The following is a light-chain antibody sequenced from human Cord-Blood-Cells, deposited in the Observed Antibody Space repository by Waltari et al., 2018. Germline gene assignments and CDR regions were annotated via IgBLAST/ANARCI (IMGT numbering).Light chain of an antibody. CDR3: MQALQTPT. CDR1: LSLLHSNGYNY. Sequence: DPVMTQSPLSLPVTPRKPAYRSCRSSLSLLHSNGYNYLDWYLQKPGQSPQLLIYLGSNRASGVPDRFSGSRSGTDFTLKISRVEAEDVGVYYCMQALQTPTFGQGTKVEIK. CDR2: LGS. V-gene: IGKV2-28*01. J-gene: IGKJ1*01.